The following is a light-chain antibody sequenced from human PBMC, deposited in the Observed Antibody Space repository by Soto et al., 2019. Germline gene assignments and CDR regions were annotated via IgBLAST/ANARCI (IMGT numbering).Light chain of an antibody. V-gene: IGKV3-20*01. CDR3: QQYGRSPLT. CDR2: GPS. Sequence: EIVLTQSPGTLSLYPGERATLSCRANQSVSSNYLAWYQQKPGQAPRLLIYGPSIRATGIPDRFSCSGSGTGVTHTIIRLEPEDFAVYFWQQYGRSPLTFGGGTRVE. CDR1: QSVSSNY. J-gene: IGKJ4*01.